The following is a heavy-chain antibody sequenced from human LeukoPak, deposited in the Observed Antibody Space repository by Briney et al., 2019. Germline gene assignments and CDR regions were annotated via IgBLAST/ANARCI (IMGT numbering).Heavy chain of an antibody. Sequence: PSETLSLTCAVYGGSFNGYYWSWIRQPPGKGLEWMGEINHSGSTNYNPSLKSRVTISADTYKNQLSLKLSSVTAADTAVYYCATRHCSGGSCYWIDPWGQGTLVAVSS. V-gene: IGHV4-34*01. CDR2: INHSGST. CDR1: GGSFNGYY. D-gene: IGHD2-15*01. J-gene: IGHJ5*02. CDR3: ATRHCSGGSCYWIDP.